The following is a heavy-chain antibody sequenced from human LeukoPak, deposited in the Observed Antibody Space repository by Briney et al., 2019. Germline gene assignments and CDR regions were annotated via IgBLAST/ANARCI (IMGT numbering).Heavy chain of an antibody. Sequence: SGPTLVKPTQTLTLTCTFSGFSLTTRGVGVGWFRQPPEKALGWLALIFWDDDKYYSPSLKNRLTITKGTSRNQVVLTMTNVDPVDTATYYCAHTGYSYGLDFWGQGTLVTVSS. J-gene: IGHJ4*02. CDR1: GFSLTTRGVG. CDR2: IFWDDDK. D-gene: IGHD5-18*01. V-gene: IGHV2-5*02. CDR3: AHTGYSYGLDF.